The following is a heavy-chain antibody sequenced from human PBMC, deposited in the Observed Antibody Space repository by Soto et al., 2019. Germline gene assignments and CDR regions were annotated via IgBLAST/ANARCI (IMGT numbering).Heavy chain of an antibody. Sequence: QMQLVQSGPEVKKPGSSVKVSCKASGDSFGSYAVSWVRQAPGPGLEWMGVIIPVFGTTNYTQKFQGRVTITADDSTTTAYMELSSLRSDDTAVYYCAREPFGRFDPWGQGTLVTVSS. J-gene: IGHJ5*02. CDR1: GDSFGSYA. CDR2: IIPVFGTT. D-gene: IGHD3-10*01. CDR3: AREPFGRFDP. V-gene: IGHV1-69*01.